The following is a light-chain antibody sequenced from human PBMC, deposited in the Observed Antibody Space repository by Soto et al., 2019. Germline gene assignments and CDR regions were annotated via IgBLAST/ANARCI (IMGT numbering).Light chain of an antibody. CDR2: GAS. J-gene: IGKJ1*01. CDR1: QTVSMY. V-gene: IGKV1-39*01. Sequence: DIQMTQSPASLSASVGDRVTITCRASQTVSMYLNWYQQKPGKAPTLLISGASTLHSGVPPRFSGSGSGTEFTLTITGLQPEDVGAYYCHQSFVNPPAFGQGTRVEIK. CDR3: HQSFVNPPA.